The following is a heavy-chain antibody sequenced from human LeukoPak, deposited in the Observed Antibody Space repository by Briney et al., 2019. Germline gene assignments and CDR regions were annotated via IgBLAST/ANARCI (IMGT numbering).Heavy chain of an antibody. CDR2: ISYDGSNK. CDR1: GFTFSSYG. V-gene: IGHV3-30*18. J-gene: IGHJ3*02. Sequence: GGSLRVSCAASGFTFSSYGMHWVRQAPGKGLEWVAVISYDGSNKYYADSVKGRFTISRDNSKNTLYLQMNSLRAEDTAVYYCAKDWYSVSYLFAFDIWGQGTMVTVSS. D-gene: IGHD1-26*01. CDR3: AKDWYSVSYLFAFDI.